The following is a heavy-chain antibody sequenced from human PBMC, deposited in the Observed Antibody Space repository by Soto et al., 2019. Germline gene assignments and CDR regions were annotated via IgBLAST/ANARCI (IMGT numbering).Heavy chain of an antibody. Sequence: EVQLVESGGGLVQPGGSLRLSCAASGFTFSSYWMTWVRQAPGKGLEWVANIKKDGSEKYYLDSVNGRFTISRDNAQNSLYLQMNSLRAEDTAVYYCARCPVTEVLETWGCNWFDPWGQGTLVTVSS. CDR1: GFTFSSYW. CDR3: ARCPVTEVLETWGCNWFDP. V-gene: IGHV3-7*01. J-gene: IGHJ5*02. CDR2: IKKDGSEK. D-gene: IGHD1-1*01.